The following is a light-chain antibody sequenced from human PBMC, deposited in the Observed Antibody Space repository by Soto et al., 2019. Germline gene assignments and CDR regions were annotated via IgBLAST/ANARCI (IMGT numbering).Light chain of an antibody. CDR1: QSIKKS. V-gene: IGKV1-39*01. Sequence: DVQMTQSPSSLSASVGDRVTIPCRASQSIKKSLNWYQQKPGKAPELLIYAASTLQSGVPSRFSDSGSGTDFTLTISCLQSEDFATYYCQQYYSFPRTFGQGTKVDIK. J-gene: IGKJ1*01. CDR3: QQYYSFPRT. CDR2: AAS.